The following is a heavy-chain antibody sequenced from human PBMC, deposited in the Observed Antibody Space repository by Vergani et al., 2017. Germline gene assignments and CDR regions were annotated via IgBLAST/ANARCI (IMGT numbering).Heavy chain of an antibody. D-gene: IGHD6-6*01. V-gene: IGHV1-2*02. CDR1: GYTFTGYY. CDR3: ARGGPPGSSRGALFDY. Sequence: QVQLVQSGAEVKKPGASVKVSCKASGYTFTGYYMHWVRQAPGQGLEWMGWINPNSGGTNYAQKFQGRVTMTRDTSISTAYMELSRLRSEDTAVYYCARGGPPGSSRGALFDYWGQGTLVTVSS. CDR2: INPNSGGT. J-gene: IGHJ4*02.